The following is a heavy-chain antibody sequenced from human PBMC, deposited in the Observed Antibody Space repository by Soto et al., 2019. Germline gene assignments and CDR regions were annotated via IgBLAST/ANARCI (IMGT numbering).Heavy chain of an antibody. CDR2: IYYSGST. D-gene: IGHD3-3*01. Sequence: PSETLSLTCTVYGDSISSGTYYWGWIRQPPGKGLEWIGSIYYSGSTNYNPSLKSRVTISVDTSKNQFSLKLSSVTAADTAVYYCARLSPIFGVAYYYYYYGMDVWGQGTTVTVSS. CDR1: GDSISSGTYY. J-gene: IGHJ6*02. CDR3: ARLSPIFGVAYYYYYYGMDV. V-gene: IGHV4-39*01.